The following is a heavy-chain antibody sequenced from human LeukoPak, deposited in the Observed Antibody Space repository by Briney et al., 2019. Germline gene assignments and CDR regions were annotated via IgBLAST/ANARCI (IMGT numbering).Heavy chain of an antibody. D-gene: IGHD2-2*02. CDR1: GYTFTGYY. V-gene: IGHV1-2*02. CDR2: INPNSGGT. Sequence: ASVKVSCKASGYTFTGYYMHWVRQAPGQGLEWMGWINPNSGGTNYAQKFQGRVTMTRDTSISTAYMELSRLRSDDTAVYYCARDYCSSTSCYTEGAFDIWGQGTMVTVSS. J-gene: IGHJ3*02. CDR3: ARDYCSSTSCYTEGAFDI.